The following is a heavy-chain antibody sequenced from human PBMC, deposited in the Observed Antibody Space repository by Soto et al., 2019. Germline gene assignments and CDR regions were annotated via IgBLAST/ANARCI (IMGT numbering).Heavy chain of an antibody. CDR3: ARDPTKYCTNGVCYVDY. Sequence: ASVKVSCKASGYTFTSYGISWVRQAPGQGLEWMGWISAYNGNTNYAQKLQGRVTMTTDTSTSTAYMELRSLRSDDTAVYYCARDPTKYCTNGVCYVDYWGQGTLVTVSS. D-gene: IGHD2-8*01. CDR1: GYTFTSYG. CDR2: ISAYNGNT. V-gene: IGHV1-18*01. J-gene: IGHJ4*02.